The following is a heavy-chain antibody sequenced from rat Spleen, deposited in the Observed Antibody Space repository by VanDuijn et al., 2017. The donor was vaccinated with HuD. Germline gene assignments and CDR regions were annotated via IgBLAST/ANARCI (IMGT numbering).Heavy chain of an antibody. CDR1: GFSFSDYY. J-gene: IGHJ2*01. CDR3: ARRFDFDY. Sequence: EVQVVESDGGLVQPGRSLKLSCAASGFSFSDYYMAWVRQAPSKGLEWVATISYDGISTYYRDSVKGRFTISRDNTKTTLYLQMDSLRSEDTATYYCARRFDFDYWGQEVMVTVSS. CDR2: ISYDGIST. V-gene: IGHV5-29*01.